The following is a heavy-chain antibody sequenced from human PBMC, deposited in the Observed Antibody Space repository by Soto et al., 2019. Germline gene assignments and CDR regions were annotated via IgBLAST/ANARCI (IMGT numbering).Heavy chain of an antibody. V-gene: IGHV3-33*01. CDR1: GFTFNTYG. D-gene: IGHD2-8*02. J-gene: IGHJ6*02. Sequence: QVQLVQSGGGVVQPGRSLRLSCAASGFTFNTYGMNWVRQAPGKGLEWVAVIWYDGSQKYYSDSVKGRFTVSRDNSQNTVYLQMNSLRVEDTAVYYCAGVECTGNNCRPYYYYDMDVWGQGTTVTVSS. CDR2: IWYDGSQK. CDR3: AGVECTGNNCRPYYYYDMDV.